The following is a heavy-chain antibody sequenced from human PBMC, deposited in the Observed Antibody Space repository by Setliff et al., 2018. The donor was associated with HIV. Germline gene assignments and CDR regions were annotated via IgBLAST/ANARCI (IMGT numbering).Heavy chain of an antibody. CDR1: GGSINSYY. J-gene: IGHJ6*02. CDR3: ARHPPHDSTWPYYYYGMDV. V-gene: IGHV4-4*09. Sequence: PSETLSLTCTVSGGSINSYYWSWIRQPPGKGLEWIGYIYATGSTNYNPSLKGRVTVSVDTAKNQFSPRLSSVTAADTAVYYCARHPPHDSTWPYYYYGMDVWGQGTTVTVSS. CDR2: IYATGST. D-gene: IGHD6-13*01.